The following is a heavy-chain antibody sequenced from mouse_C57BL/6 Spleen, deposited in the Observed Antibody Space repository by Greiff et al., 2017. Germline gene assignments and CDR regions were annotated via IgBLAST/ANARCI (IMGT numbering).Heavy chain of an antibody. D-gene: IGHD1-1*01. V-gene: IGHV1-15*01. J-gene: IGHJ2*01. CDR2: IDPETGGT. CDR3: TRERTTVVATDFDY. CDR1: GYTFTDYE. Sequence: SGAELVRPGASVTLSCKASGYTFTDYEMHWVKQTPVHGLEWIGAIDPETGGTAYNQKFKGKAILTADKSSSTAYMELRSLTSEDSAVYYCTRERTTVVATDFDYWGQGTTLTVSS.